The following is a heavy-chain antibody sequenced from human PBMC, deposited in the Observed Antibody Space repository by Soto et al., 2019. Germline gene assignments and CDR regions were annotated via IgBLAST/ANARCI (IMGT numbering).Heavy chain of an antibody. CDR3: ARHSIMVRGVKTTSFDY. D-gene: IGHD3-10*01. CDR2: IYYTGYT. V-gene: IGHV4-59*08. Sequence: SESTSLTCTFCGASISSDYGGWIRQTPGKGLEWIAYIYYTGYTDYNPSLQSRVTISIDTSKNQFSLKLRSVTAADTAVYYCARHSIMVRGVKTTSFDYWGQGTQVTVSS. J-gene: IGHJ4*02. CDR1: GASISSDY.